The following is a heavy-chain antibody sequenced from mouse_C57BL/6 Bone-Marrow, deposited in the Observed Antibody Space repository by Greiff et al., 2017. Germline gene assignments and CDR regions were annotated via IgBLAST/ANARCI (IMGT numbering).Heavy chain of an antibody. D-gene: IGHD1-1*01. CDR3: TRPLVTTVVRYFDY. J-gene: IGHJ2*01. CDR1: GYTFTSYW. Sequence: VQLQQSGTVLARPGASVKMSCKTSGYTFTSYWMHWVKQRPGQGLEWIGAIYPGNSDTSYNQKFKGKAKLTAVTSASTAYMELSSLTNEDSAVYYCTRPLVTTVVRYFDYWGQGTTLTVSS. CDR2: IYPGNSDT. V-gene: IGHV1-5*01.